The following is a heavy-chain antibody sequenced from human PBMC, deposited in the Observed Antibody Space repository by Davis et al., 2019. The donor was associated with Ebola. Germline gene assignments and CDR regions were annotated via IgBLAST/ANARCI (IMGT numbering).Heavy chain of an antibody. J-gene: IGHJ4*02. V-gene: IGHV3-7*01. CDR1: GFTFSSYW. D-gene: IGHD3-3*01. CDR3: ARAGITIFGVIDY. CDR2: IKQDGSEK. Sequence: PGGSLRLSCAASGFTFSSYWMSWVRQAPGKGLEWVANIKQDGSEKYYVDSVKGRFTISRDNAKNSLYLQMNSLRAEDTAVYYCARAGITIFGVIDYWGQGTLVTVSS.